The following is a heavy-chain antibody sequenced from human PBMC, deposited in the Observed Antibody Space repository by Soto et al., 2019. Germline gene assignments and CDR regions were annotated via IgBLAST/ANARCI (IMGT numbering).Heavy chain of an antibody. D-gene: IGHD3-9*01. J-gene: IGHJ4*02. Sequence: PGGSLRLSCAASGFTFSSYGMHWVRQAPGKGLEWVAVISYDGSSKYYADSVKGRFTISRGNSKNTLYLQMNSLRAEDTAVYYCAKDSGLRYFDLANYWGQGTLVTVSS. CDR3: AKDSGLRYFDLANY. CDR2: ISYDGSSK. CDR1: GFTFSSYG. V-gene: IGHV3-30*18.